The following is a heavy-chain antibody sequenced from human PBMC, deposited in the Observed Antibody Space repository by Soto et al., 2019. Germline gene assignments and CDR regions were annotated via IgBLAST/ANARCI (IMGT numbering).Heavy chain of an antibody. D-gene: IGHD2-21*02. CDR3: ARGVVVTADPRLDP. J-gene: IGHJ5*02. Sequence: SETLSLTCTVSGGSTSSGDYYWIWIRQPPGKGLEWIGYIYYSGSTYYNPSLKSRVTISVDTSKNQFSLKLSSVTAADTAVYYCARGVVVTADPRLDPWGKGTLVTVSS. V-gene: IGHV4-30-4*01. CDR1: GGSTSSGDYY. CDR2: IYYSGST.